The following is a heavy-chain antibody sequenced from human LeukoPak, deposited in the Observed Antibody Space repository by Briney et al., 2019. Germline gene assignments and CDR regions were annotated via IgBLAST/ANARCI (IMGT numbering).Heavy chain of an antibody. V-gene: IGHV3-23*01. CDR3: AKGYYGSGSYGWFDP. J-gene: IGHJ5*02. CDR1: GFTFSSSG. Sequence: GGSLRLSCAASGFTFSSSGMIWVRQAPGKGLEWVSAISGSGDRAYHADSVKGRSTISRDNSKNTLYLQMNSLRAEDTAVYYCAKGYYGSGSYGWFDPWGQGTLVTVSS. CDR2: ISGSGDRA. D-gene: IGHD3-10*01.